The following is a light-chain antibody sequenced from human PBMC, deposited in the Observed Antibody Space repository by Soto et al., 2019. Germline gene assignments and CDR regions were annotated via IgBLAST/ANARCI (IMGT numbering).Light chain of an antibody. J-gene: IGKJ4*01. Sequence: IVLTQSPSTLSLSPGQRATLSCRAGQNVFKNHLAWYQQKPGQAPRLLMYDTSVRATGIPDRFSGSGSGTDFTLTITRLEPEDFAVYYCQQYGSSPRTFGGGTKVEIK. CDR1: QNVFKNH. CDR3: QQYGSSPRT. CDR2: DTS. V-gene: IGKV3D-20*01.